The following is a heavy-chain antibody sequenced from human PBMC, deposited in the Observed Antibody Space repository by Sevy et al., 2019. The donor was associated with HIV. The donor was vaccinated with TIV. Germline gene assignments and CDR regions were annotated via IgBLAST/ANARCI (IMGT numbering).Heavy chain of an antibody. V-gene: IGHV1-2*02. CDR1: GYSFTGFY. D-gene: IGHD3-10*01. CDR3: ARGYFGSGSYRLLY. Sequence: ASVKVSCKASGYSFTGFYIHWMRQAPGQGLEWMGWINPNNGDAKYAQKYQGRVTMTRDTSATTTYMELTSLRSDDTAMYYCARGYFGSGSYRLLYWGQGAPVTVSS. J-gene: IGHJ4*02. CDR2: INPNNGDA.